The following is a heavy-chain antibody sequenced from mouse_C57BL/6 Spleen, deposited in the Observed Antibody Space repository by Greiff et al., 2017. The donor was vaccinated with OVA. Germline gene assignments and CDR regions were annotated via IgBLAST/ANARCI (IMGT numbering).Heavy chain of an antibody. Sequence: VKLQESGPELVKPGASVKLSCKASGYTFTSYDINWVKQRPGQGLEWIGWIYPRDGSTKYNEKFKGKATLTVDTSSSTAYMELHSLTSEDAAVYFCARGATVVAYYAMDYWGQGTSVTVSS. CDR3: ARGATVVAYYAMDY. CDR1: GYTFTSYD. V-gene: IGHV1-85*01. D-gene: IGHD1-1*01. J-gene: IGHJ4*01. CDR2: IYPRDGST.